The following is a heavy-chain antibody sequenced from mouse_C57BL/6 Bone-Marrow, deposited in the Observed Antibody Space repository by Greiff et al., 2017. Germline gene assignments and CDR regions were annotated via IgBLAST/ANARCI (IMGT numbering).Heavy chain of an antibody. CDR3: ARRDCYAMDY. J-gene: IGHJ4*01. CDR1: GFTFSSYG. CDR2: ISSGGSYT. Sequence: EVQRVESGGDLVKPGGSLKLSCAASGFTFSSYGMSWVRQTPDKRLEWVATISSGGSYTYYPDSVKGRVTISREKAKNTLYLQMLSLKSEDTAMYYCARRDCYAMDYWGQGTSVTVSS. V-gene: IGHV5-6*01.